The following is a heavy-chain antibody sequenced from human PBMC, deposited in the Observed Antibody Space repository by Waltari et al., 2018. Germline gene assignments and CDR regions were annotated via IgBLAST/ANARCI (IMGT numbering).Heavy chain of an antibody. CDR3: ARSGNYDKHSRGDYFDY. CDR1: GGSISSYY. D-gene: IGHD3-22*01. Sequence: QVQLQESGPGLVKPSETLSLTCTVSGGSISSYYWSWIRQPPGKGLEWIGYIYYSGSTNYNPSRKSRVTISVDTSKNQFSLKLSSVTAADTAVYYCARSGNYDKHSRGDYFDYWGQGTLVTVSS. CDR2: IYYSGST. V-gene: IGHV4-59*01. J-gene: IGHJ4*02.